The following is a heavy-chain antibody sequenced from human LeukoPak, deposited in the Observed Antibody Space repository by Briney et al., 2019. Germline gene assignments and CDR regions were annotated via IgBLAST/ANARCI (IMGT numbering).Heavy chain of an antibody. CDR2: ISGSGGST. D-gene: IGHD2-15*01. CDR1: GFTFSSYA. V-gene: IGHV3-23*01. J-gene: IGHJ4*02. CDR3: AKAPVTSCRGAFCYPFDY. Sequence: GGSLRLSCAASGFTFSSYAMSWVRQAPGKGLEWVSAISGSGGSTYYADSVKGRFTISRDNSKNTLYLQMNSLRAEDTAVYYCAKAPVTSCRGAFCYPFDYWGQGTLVTVSS.